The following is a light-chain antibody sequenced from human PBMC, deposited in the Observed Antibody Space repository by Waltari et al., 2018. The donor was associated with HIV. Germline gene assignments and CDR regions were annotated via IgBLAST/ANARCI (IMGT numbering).Light chain of an antibody. CDR2: GKN. Sequence: SSELTQDPAVSVALGQTVRITCQGDSLRSYYASWYQQKPGQAPVLVIYGKNNRPSGIPDRFSGSSSGNTASLTITGAQAEDEADYYCNSRDSSGKHLEVFGTGTKVTVL. CDR1: SLRSYY. J-gene: IGLJ1*01. CDR3: NSRDSSGKHLEV. V-gene: IGLV3-19*01.